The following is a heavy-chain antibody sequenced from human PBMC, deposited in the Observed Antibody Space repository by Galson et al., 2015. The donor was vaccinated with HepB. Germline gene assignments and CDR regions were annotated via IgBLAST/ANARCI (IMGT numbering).Heavy chain of an antibody. CDR2: TYYRSKWYN. V-gene: IGHV6-1*01. J-gene: IGHJ3*02. CDR3: ASAQIPNSSGWYWGAFDI. D-gene: IGHD6-19*01. Sequence: CAISGDSVSSNSAAWNWIRQSPSRGLEWLGRTYYRSKWYNDYAVSVKSRITINPDTSKNQFSLQLNSVTPEDTAVYYCASAQIPNSSGWYWGAFDIWGQGTMVTVSS. CDR1: GDSVSSNSAA.